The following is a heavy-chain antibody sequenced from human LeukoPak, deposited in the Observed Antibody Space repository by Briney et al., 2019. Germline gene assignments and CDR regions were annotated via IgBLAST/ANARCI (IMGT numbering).Heavy chain of an antibody. V-gene: IGHV3-23*01. CDR1: GFTFSSYA. Sequence: GGSLRLSCAASGFTFSSYAMSWVRQAPGKGLEWVSAISGSGGSTYYADSVKGRFTISRDNSKNSLYLQMNSLRAEDTAVYYCAKAQGWNYENWFDPWGQGTLVTVSS. J-gene: IGHJ5*02. CDR2: ISGSGGST. CDR3: AKAQGWNYENWFDP. D-gene: IGHD1-7*01.